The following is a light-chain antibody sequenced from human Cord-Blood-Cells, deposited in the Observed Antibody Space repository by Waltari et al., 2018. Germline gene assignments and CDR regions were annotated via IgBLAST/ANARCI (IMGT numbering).Light chain of an antibody. Sequence: QSALTQPRSVSGSPGQSVTISCTGTSSDVGGYNSFSWYQQHPGKAPKLMIYDVSKRPSGVPDRFSGSKSGNTASLTISGLQAEDEADYYCCSYAGSVVFGGGTKLTVL. V-gene: IGLV2-11*01. J-gene: IGLJ2*01. CDR2: DVS. CDR3: CSYAGSVV. CDR1: SSDVGGYNS.